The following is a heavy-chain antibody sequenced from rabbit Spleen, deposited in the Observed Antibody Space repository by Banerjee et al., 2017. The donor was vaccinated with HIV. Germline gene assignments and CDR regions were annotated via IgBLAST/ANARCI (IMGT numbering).Heavy chain of an antibody. D-gene: IGHD1-1*01. Sequence: QSLEESGGGLVKPEGSLTLTCKASGVSLNDKDVMCWVRQAPGKGLEWIACINIVTGKSVYASWAKGRFTMSRTSSTTVTLQMTRLTVADTATYFCARDSSSSFSSYGMDLWGPGTLVTVS. J-gene: IGHJ6*01. V-gene: IGHV1S40*01. CDR3: ARDSSSSFSSYGMDL. CDR2: INIVTGKS. CDR1: GVSLNDKDV.